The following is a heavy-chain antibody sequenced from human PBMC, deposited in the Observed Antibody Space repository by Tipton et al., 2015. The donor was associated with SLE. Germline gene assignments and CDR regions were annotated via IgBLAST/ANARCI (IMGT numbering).Heavy chain of an antibody. CDR1: GGSISSASYY. V-gene: IGHV4-61*02. CDR3: ARELDTFDI. Sequence: TLSLTCTVSGGSISSASYYWNWIRQPAGKGLEWIGRLFTSGYTDYSPSLNSRVTISVDASKNLFSLRLTSVTAADTAVYFCARELDTFDIWGQGRMVTVSS. J-gene: IGHJ3*02. CDR2: LFTSGYT.